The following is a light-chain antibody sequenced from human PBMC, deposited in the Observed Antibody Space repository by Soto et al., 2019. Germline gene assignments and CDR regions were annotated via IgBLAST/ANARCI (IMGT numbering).Light chain of an antibody. CDR2: AVS. J-gene: IGLJ2*01. Sequence: QSALTQPASGSGSPGQSITISCTGTSSDVGGYNHVSWYQHSPGKAPKLILFAVSDRPSGVSHRFSGSKSGNTASLTISGLQADDEADYYCCSYTSLSTVVFGGGTKVTVL. V-gene: IGLV2-14*01. CDR1: SSDVGGYNH. CDR3: CSYTSLSTVV.